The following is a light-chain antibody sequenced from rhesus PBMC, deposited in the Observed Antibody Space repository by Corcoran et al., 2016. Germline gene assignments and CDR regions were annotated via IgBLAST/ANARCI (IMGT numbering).Light chain of an antibody. J-gene: IGKJ3*01. CDR3: QQRNSYPFT. CDR1: QGISNA. CDR2: AAS. V-gene: IGKV1-33*01. Sequence: DIQMTQSPSSLSASVGDKVTITCRASQGISNALAWYQQKPGKAPKLLIYAASSLQSGVPSRFSGIGSGTDFTLTISSLQPEDFAVYYCQQRNSYPFTFGPGTKLDIK.